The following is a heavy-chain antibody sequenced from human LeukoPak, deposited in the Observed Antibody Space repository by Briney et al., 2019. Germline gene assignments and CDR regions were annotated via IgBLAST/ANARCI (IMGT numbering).Heavy chain of an antibody. J-gene: IGHJ4*02. CDR3: ARDTPHYDYVWGSYRRTYYFDY. CDR2: INHSGST. CDR1: GGSFSGYY. D-gene: IGHD3-16*02. Sequence: PSETLSLTCAVYGGSFSGYYWSWIRQPPGKGLEWIGEINHSGSTNYIPSLKSRVTISVDTSKNQFSLKLSSVTAADTAVYYCARDTPHYDYVWGSYRRTYYFDYWGQGTLVTVSS. V-gene: IGHV4-34*01.